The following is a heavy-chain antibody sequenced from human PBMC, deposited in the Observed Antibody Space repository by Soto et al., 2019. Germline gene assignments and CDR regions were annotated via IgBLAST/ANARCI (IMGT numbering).Heavy chain of an antibody. CDR1: GSTFTSYG. D-gene: IGHD6-13*01. CDR3: ARVVIAAGGNIGDWFDP. V-gene: IGHV1-18*01. J-gene: IGHJ5*02. Sequence: GASVKVSCKASGSTFTSYGITWVRQVPGQGREWMGWISAYNGNTNYAQKLQARVTMTTDTATSTAYMELRSLRSDDTAVYYCARVVIAAGGNIGDWFDPWGQGTLVTVSS. CDR2: ISAYNGNT.